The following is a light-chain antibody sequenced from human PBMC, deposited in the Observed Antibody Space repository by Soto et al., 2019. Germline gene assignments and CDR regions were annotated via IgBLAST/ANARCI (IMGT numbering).Light chain of an antibody. Sequence: DIQLTQSPSVLSASVGDRVTITCRASQDVSDSLAWYQHAPGKAPNLLIDAAYTLQSGVPSRFSGSGSVTEYSLKITSLQPEDFATYYCQYLNGAPTITFGQRTRLDSK. CDR1: QDVSDS. CDR2: AAY. J-gene: IGKJ5*01. V-gene: IGKV1-9*01. CDR3: QYLNGAPTIT.